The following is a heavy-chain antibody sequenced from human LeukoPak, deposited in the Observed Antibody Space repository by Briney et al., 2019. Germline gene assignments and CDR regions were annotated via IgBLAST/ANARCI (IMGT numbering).Heavy chain of an antibody. CDR3: APPATIGYYFDY. CDR1: GDSITGYY. CDR2: ISGSGGST. D-gene: IGHD3-10*01. Sequence: ETLSLTCSVSGDSITGYYWGWIRQPPGKGLEWVSAISGSGGSTYYADSVKGRFTISRDDSKNTLYLQMNSLRAEDTAVYYCAPPATIGYYFDYWGQGTLVTVSS. J-gene: IGHJ4*02. V-gene: IGHV3-23*01.